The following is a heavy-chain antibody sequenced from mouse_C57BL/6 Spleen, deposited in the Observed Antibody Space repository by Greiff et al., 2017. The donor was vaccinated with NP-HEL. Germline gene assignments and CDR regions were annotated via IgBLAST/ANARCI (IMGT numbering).Heavy chain of an antibody. CDR2: ISDGGSYT. CDR1: GFTFSSYA. V-gene: IGHV5-4*01. J-gene: IGHJ1*03. CDR3: ARCSNYVNWYFDV. D-gene: IGHD2-5*01. Sequence: EVQVVESGGGLVKPGGSLKLSCAASGFTFSSYAMSWVRQTPEKRLEWVATISDGGSYTYYPDNVKGRFTISRDNAKNNLYLQMSHLKSEDTAMYYCARCSNYVNWYFDVWGTGTTVTVSS.